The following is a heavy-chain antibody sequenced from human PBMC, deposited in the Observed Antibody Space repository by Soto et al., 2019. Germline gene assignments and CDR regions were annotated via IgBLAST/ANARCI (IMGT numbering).Heavy chain of an antibody. CDR3: ASAFGGWPLDS. CDR1: GGYMRTYD. D-gene: IGHD6-19*01. Sequence: SETQCLTSTAAGGYMRTYDWRWIRQAPGQGLEWIGYIYSSGNTNYNPSLKSRVAMSIDTSKMQFSLSLTSVTAADTAVYYCASAFGGWPLDSWGQGTLVTVSS. V-gene: IGHV4-59*01. CDR2: IYSSGNT. J-gene: IGHJ4*02.